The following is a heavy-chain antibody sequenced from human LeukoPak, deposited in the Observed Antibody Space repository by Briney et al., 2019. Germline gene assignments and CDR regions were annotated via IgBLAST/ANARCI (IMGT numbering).Heavy chain of an antibody. CDR1: GGTFSSYA. V-gene: IGHV1-18*01. CDR3: ARGVVPAAKRSYYYYGMDV. Sequence: ASVKVSCKASGGTFSSYAISWVRQAPGQGLEWMGWISAYNGNTNYAQKLQGRVTMTTDTSTSTAYMELRSLRSDDTAVYYCARGVVPAAKRSYYYYGMDVWGQGTTVTVSS. D-gene: IGHD2-2*01. J-gene: IGHJ6*02. CDR2: ISAYNGNT.